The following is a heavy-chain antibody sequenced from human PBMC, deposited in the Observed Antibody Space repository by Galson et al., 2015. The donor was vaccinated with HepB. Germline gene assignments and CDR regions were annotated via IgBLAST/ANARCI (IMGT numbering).Heavy chain of an antibody. Sequence: SLRLSCAASGFTFSSYNMNWVRQVPEKGLDWISYISATGTTIDYADSVKGRFIISRDNAKNSLYLQMNSLRVEDTAVYYCARDSRATFGEPNWFDPWGQGTLVIVSS. CDR1: GFTFSSYN. V-gene: IGHV3-48*03. CDR3: ARDSRATFGEPNWFDP. J-gene: IGHJ5*02. D-gene: IGHD3-3*01. CDR2: ISATGTTI.